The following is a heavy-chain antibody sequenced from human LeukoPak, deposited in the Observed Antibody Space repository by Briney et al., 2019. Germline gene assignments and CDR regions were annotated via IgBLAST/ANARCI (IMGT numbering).Heavy chain of an antibody. CDR1: GFTFSSYA. J-gene: IGHJ4*02. D-gene: IGHD6-13*01. V-gene: IGHV3-30*02. CDR3: AKDVAAAGHYYFDY. CDR2: IRNDGSNK. Sequence: GGSLRLSCAASGFTFSSYAMHWVRQAPGKGLEWVAFIRNDGSNKYYADSVKGRFTISRDNSKNTLYLQMNSLRAEDTAVYYCAKDVAAAGHYYFDYWGQGTLVTVSS.